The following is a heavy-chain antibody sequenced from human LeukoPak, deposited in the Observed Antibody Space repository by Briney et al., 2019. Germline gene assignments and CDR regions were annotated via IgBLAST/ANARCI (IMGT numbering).Heavy chain of an antibody. V-gene: IGHV3-23*01. J-gene: IGHJ4*02. Sequence: PGGPLRLSCAASGFTFSSYAMSWVRQAPGKGLEWVSVISGSGGDTYYADSVKGRFTISRDNSKNTLYLQMNSLRAEDTAVYYCTKDLSSSGWITDYWGQGTLVTVSS. CDR1: GFTFSSYA. CDR3: TKDLSSSGWITDY. CDR2: ISGSGGDT. D-gene: IGHD6-19*01.